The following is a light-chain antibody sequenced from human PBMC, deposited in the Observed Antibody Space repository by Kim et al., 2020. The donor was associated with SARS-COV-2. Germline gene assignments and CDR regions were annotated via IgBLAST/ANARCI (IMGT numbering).Light chain of an antibody. V-gene: IGKV1-39*01. CDR2: AAS. CDR3: QQSYSTPWT. CDR1: QSISSY. J-gene: IGKJ1*01. Sequence: ASVGDRVTITCRASQSISSYLNWYQQKPGTAPKLLIYAASSLQSGVPSRFSGSGSGTDLTLTISSLEPEDFATYYCQQSYSTPWTFGQGTKVDIK.